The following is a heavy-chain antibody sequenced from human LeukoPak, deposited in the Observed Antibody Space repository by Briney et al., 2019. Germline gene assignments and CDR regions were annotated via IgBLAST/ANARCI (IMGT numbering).Heavy chain of an antibody. CDR1: GFTFSSYD. CDR2: IGTAGDT. Sequence: GGSLRLSCAASGFTFSSYDMHWVRQATGKGLEWVSAIGTAGDTYYPGSVKGRFTISRENAKNSLYLQMNSLRAGDTVVYYCARDLYYGSGSYSNGMDVWGQGTTVTVSS. V-gene: IGHV3-13*01. J-gene: IGHJ6*02. D-gene: IGHD3-10*01. CDR3: ARDLYYGSGSYSNGMDV.